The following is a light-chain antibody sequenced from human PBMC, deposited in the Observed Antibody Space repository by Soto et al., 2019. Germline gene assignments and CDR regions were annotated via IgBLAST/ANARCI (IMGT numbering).Light chain of an antibody. CDR2: AAS. J-gene: IGKJ1*01. V-gene: IGKV1-39*01. CDR1: QSMSYY. Sequence: DIQMTQSPSSLSASVVDRVTITCRASQSMSYYLHWYQQKPGKAPKLLIYAASNLQSGVPSRFSASGSGTDFTLTFNSLQPEDFATYYGQQGYSTPWTFGQGTKVEIK. CDR3: QQGYSTPWT.